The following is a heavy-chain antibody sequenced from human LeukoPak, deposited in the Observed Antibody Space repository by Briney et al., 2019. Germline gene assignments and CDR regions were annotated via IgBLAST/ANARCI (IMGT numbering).Heavy chain of an antibody. CDR1: GFTFSSYA. J-gene: IGHJ4*02. CDR3: ARCLYYYGSGSYYVDY. D-gene: IGHD3-10*01. Sequence: PGGSLRLSCAASGFTFSSYAMSWVRQAPGKGLEWVSAISGSGGSTYSADSVKGRFTISRDNSNNTLYLQMNSLRAEDTAVYHCARCLYYYGSGSYYVDYWGQGTLVTVSS. CDR2: ISGSGGST. V-gene: IGHV3-23*01.